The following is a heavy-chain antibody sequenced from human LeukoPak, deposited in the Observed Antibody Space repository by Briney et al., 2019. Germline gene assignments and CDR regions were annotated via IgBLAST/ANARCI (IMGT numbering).Heavy chain of an antibody. D-gene: IGHD2-15*01. CDR2: ISYDGSNK. J-gene: IGHJ3*02. CDR1: GFTFSSYG. Sequence: PGGSLRLSCAASGFTFSSYGMHWVRQAPGKGLEWVAVISYDGSNKYYADSVKGRFTISRDNSKNTLYLQMNSLRAEDTAVYYCAKGGNDAFDIWGQGTMVTVSS. CDR3: AKGGNDAFDI. V-gene: IGHV3-30*18.